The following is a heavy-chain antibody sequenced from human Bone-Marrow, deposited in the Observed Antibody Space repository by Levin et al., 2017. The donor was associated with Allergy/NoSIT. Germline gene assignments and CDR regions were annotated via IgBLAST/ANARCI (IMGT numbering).Heavy chain of an antibody. CDR1: GFTVSSNY. CDR2: IYSGGST. Sequence: GGSLRLSCAASGFTVSSNYMSWVRQAPGKGLEWVSVIYSGGSTYYADSVKGRFTISRDNSKNTLYLQMNSLRAEDTAVYYCATKTYGDYVDYWGQGTLVTVSS. CDR3: ATKTYGDYVDY. D-gene: IGHD4-17*01. V-gene: IGHV3-66*02. J-gene: IGHJ4*02.